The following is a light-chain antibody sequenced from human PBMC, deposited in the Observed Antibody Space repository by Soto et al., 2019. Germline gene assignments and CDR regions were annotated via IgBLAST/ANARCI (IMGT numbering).Light chain of an antibody. J-gene: IGKJ2*01. V-gene: IGKV1D-12*01. Sequence: DIQMTQSPSSVSASVGDRVTITCRASQGSSSWLAWYQQKPGKAPKLLIYAASSLQSGVPSRFSGSGPVTDFTRTISSLQPDDFSTYDYQPAYNFPHTVGQGTKLEIK. CDR1: QGSSSW. CDR2: AAS. CDR3: QPAYNFPHT.